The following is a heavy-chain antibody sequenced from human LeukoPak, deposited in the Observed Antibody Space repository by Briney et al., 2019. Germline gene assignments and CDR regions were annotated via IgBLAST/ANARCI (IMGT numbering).Heavy chain of an antibody. J-gene: IGHJ5*02. V-gene: IGHV3-21*01. CDR3: ARGLVVVVAASPSDP. Sequence: PGGSLRLSCAASGFTFSSYSMNWVRQAPGKGLEWVSSISSSSSYIYYADSVKGRFTISRDNAKNSLYLQMNSLRAEDTAVYYCARGLVVVVAASPSDPWGQGTLVTVSS. D-gene: IGHD2-15*01. CDR2: ISSSSSYI. CDR1: GFTFSSYS.